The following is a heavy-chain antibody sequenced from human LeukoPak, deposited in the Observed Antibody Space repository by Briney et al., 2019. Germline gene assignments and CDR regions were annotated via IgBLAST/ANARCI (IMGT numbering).Heavy chain of an antibody. CDR3: ATDGYSGYYFDY. CDR2: ISGYNGNT. J-gene: IGHJ4*02. V-gene: IGHV1-18*01. Sequence: ASVKVSCKASGYTFTTYNISWVRQAPGQGLEWMGWISGYNGNTNYAQKLQGRVTMTTDTSTSTAYMELRSLKSDDTAVYYCATDGYSGYYFDYWGQGTLVTVSS. D-gene: IGHD5-12*01. CDR1: GYTFTTYN.